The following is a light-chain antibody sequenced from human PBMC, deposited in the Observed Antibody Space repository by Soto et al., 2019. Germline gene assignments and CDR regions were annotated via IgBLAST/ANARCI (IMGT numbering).Light chain of an antibody. V-gene: IGLV7-43*01. CDR2: STT. J-gene: IGLJ3*02. CDR1: TGPVTVDYY. CDR3: LLYYGGVRPNWV. Sequence: QAVVTQEPSLTVSPGGTVTLTCASSTGPVTVDYYPNWFQQKPGQAPRALIHSTTTKHLWTPARFSGSLLGGKAALTLSGVQPEDEAEYYCLLYYGGVRPNWVFGGGTKLTVL.